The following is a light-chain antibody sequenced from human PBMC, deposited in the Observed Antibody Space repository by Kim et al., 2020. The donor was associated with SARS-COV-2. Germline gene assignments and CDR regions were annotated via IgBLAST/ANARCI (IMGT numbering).Light chain of an antibody. CDR2: TSD. Sequence: GQTVTIACSGSTSNSGSNTVNWYRHLPGTAPKLLIYTSDQRPSGVPDRFSGSKSGTSATLAISGLQSEDEADYYCAAWDDSLNGVVFGGGTQLTVL. CDR1: TSNSGSNT. CDR3: AAWDDSLNGVV. J-gene: IGLJ2*01. V-gene: IGLV1-44*01.